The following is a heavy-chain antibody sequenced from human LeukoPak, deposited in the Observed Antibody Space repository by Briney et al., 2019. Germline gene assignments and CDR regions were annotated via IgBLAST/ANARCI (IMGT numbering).Heavy chain of an antibody. CDR3: AKDNYYDSSGHIFDY. CDR2: ISWNSGSI. Sequence: PGGSLRLSCAASGFTFDDYAMHWVRQAPGKGLEWVSGISWNSGSIGYADSVKGRFTISRDNAMNSLYLQMNSLRAEDTALYYCAKDNYYDSSGHIFDYWGQGTLVTVSS. J-gene: IGHJ4*02. CDR1: GFTFDDYA. D-gene: IGHD3-22*01. V-gene: IGHV3-9*01.